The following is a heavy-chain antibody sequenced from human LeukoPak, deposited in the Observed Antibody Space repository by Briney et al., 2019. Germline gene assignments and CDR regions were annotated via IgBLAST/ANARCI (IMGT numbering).Heavy chain of an antibody. Sequence: GGSLRLSCAASGFTFSGSAMHWVRQASGKGLEWVGRIRSKANSYATAYAASVKGRFTISRDDSKNTAYLQMNSLKTEDTAVYYCTRQITYYYDSSGYYTVDYWGQGILVTVSS. V-gene: IGHV3-73*01. J-gene: IGHJ4*02. CDR3: TRQITYYYDSSGYYTVDY. CDR2: IRSKANSYAT. CDR1: GFTFSGSA. D-gene: IGHD3-22*01.